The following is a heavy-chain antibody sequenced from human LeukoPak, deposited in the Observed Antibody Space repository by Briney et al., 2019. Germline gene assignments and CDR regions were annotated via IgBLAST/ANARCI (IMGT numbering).Heavy chain of an antibody. CDR3: ARDKNYYDSSGHGGAYFDY. D-gene: IGHD3-22*01. J-gene: IGHJ4*02. CDR1: GGSISSGDYY. CDR2: IYYSGST. V-gene: IGHV4-30-4*01. Sequence: SETLSLTCTVSGGSISSGDYYWSWIRQPPGKGLEWIGYIYYSGSTYYNPSLKSRVTISVDTSKNQFSLKLSSVTAADTAVYYCARDKNYYDSSGHGGAYFDYWGQGTLVTVSS.